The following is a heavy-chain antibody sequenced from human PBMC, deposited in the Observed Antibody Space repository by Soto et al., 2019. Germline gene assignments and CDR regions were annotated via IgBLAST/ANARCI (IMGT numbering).Heavy chain of an antibody. J-gene: IGHJ5*02. CDR1: GGSFSGYY. D-gene: IGHD3-16*02. CDR3: ARVGVIMITFGGVIVPNWFDP. V-gene: IGHV4-34*01. Sequence: LSLTCAVYGGSFSGYYWSWIRQPPGKGLEWIGEINHSGSTNYNPSLKSRVTISVDTSKNQFSLKLSSVTAADTAVYYCARVGVIMITFGGVIVPNWFDPWGQGTLVTVS. CDR2: INHSGST.